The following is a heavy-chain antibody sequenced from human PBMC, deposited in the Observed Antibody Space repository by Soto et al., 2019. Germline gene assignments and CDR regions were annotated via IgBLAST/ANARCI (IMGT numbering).Heavy chain of an antibody. CDR3: AHLYGDYAPLDFDP. CDR2: IYWDDDK. CDR1: RFSLSTSGVG. Sequence: SGPTLVNPTQTLTLTCTFSRFSLSTSGVGVGWIRQPPGKALEWLALIYWDDDKRYSPSLKSRLTITKDTSKNQVVLTMTNMDPVDTATYYCAHLYGDYAPLDFDPWGQGTLVTVSS. J-gene: IGHJ5*02. D-gene: IGHD4-17*01. V-gene: IGHV2-5*02.